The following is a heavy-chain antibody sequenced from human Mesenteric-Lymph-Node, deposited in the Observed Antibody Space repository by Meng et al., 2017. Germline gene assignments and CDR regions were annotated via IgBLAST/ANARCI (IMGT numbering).Heavy chain of an antibody. Sequence: SETLSLTCTVSGGSITSSNYYWGWVRQPPGKGLEWIGEINHSGSTNYNPSLKSRVTISVDTSKNQFSLKLSSVTAADTAVYYCASRTEFGYFDYWGQGTLVTVSS. CDR3: ASRTEFGYFDY. V-gene: IGHV4-39*07. CDR2: INHSGST. D-gene: IGHD1/OR15-1a*01. J-gene: IGHJ4*02. CDR1: GGSITSSNYY.